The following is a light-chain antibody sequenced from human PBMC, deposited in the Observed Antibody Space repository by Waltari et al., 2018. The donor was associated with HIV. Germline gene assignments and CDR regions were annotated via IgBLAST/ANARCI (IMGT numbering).Light chain of an antibody. CDR2: DVS. J-gene: IGLJ1*01. V-gene: IGLV2-11*01. CDR3: CSYAGSYTYV. Sequence: QSALTQPRSVSGSPGQSVTISCTGTSSDFGGYNDVYWYQQHPGKAPKLMIYDVSKRPSGVPDRFSGSKSGNTASLTISGLQAEDEADYYCCSYAGSYTYVFGTGTKVTVL. CDR1: SSDFGGYND.